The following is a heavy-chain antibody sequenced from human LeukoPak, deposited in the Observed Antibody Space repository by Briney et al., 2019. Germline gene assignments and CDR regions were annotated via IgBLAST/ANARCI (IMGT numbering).Heavy chain of an antibody. CDR3: ARRTPGPQLDEYVAYYFDL. D-gene: IGHD3/OR15-3a*01. J-gene: IGHJ4*02. CDR2: IYSSGMT. CDR1: GGSITTDC. V-gene: IGHV4-4*09. Sequence: PSETLSLTCTVSGGSITTDCWIWIRQPPGKGLEWIAYIYSSGMTKYNPSLKSRGTISVDPSKNQLSLKLNSVTAADTAVYYCARRTPGPQLDEYVAYYFDLCGQGTLVTVSS.